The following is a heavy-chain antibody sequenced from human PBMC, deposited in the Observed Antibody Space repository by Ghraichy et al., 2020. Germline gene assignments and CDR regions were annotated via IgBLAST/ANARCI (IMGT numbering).Heavy chain of an antibody. CDR1: GGSFSDHY. Sequence: SETLSLTCAVYGGSFSDHYWSWNRQPPGKGLEWIGEINHSGSTNYNPSLKSRVTISVDTSKNQFSLKLTSVTAADTALYYCARGGYGSPEYNFYGMDVWGQGTTVTVSS. J-gene: IGHJ6*02. CDR3: ARGGYGSPEYNFYGMDV. V-gene: IGHV4-34*01. CDR2: INHSGST. D-gene: IGHD1-14*01.